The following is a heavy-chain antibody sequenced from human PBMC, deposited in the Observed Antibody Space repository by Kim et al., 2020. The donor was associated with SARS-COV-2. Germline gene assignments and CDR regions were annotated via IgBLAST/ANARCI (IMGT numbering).Heavy chain of an antibody. Sequence: GGSLRLSCAASGFTFSSYWMSWVRQAPGQGLEWVANIKQDGSEKYYVDSVKGRFTISRDNAKNSLYRQMNSLRAEDTAVYYCASDLYDSSGYFDYWGQGTLVTVSS. J-gene: IGHJ4*02. CDR2: IKQDGSEK. D-gene: IGHD3-22*01. CDR3: ASDLYDSSGYFDY. CDR1: GFTFSSYW. V-gene: IGHV3-7*01.